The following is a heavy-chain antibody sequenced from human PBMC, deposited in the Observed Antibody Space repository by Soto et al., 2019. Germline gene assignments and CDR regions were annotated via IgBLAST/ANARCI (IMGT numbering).Heavy chain of an antibody. Sequence: ASVKVSCKASGYTFARYDINWVRQATGQGLEWMGWMNPNSGNTGYAQKFQGRVTMTRNTSISTAYMELSSLRSEDTAVYYCARGREFSSVQIGYWGQGTLVTVSS. D-gene: IGHD6-6*01. CDR2: MNPNSGNT. J-gene: IGHJ4*02. CDR1: GYTFARYD. V-gene: IGHV1-8*01. CDR3: ARGREFSSVQIGY.